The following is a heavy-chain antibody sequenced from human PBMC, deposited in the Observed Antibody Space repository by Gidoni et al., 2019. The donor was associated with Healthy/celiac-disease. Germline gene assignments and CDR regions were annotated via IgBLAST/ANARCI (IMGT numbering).Heavy chain of an antibody. V-gene: IGHV3-49*03. CDR3: TRERGEIQLPFDY. D-gene: IGHD2-2*01. CDR2: IRSKADGGTT. J-gene: IGHJ4*02. Sequence: EVQLVASGGGLVQPGRSLRLSCTASGSTFGDYAMSWFRQAPGKGLEWVGFIRSKADGGTTEYAASVKGRFTISRDDSKSIAYLQMNSLKTEDTAVYYCTRERGEIQLPFDYWGQGTLVTVSS. CDR1: GSTFGDYA.